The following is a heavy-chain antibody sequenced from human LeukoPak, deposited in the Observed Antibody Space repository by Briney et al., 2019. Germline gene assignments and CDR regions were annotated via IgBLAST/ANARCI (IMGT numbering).Heavy chain of an antibody. Sequence: PGGSLRLSCAVSGFTFSTYSMNWVRQAPGKGLEWVSYISSSSSTVYHADSVQGRFTISRDNAKNSLYLQMNSLRAEDTAVYFCAREDGSSYYLDYWGQGTLVTVSS. V-gene: IGHV3-48*04. CDR1: GFTFSTYS. CDR2: ISSSSSTV. J-gene: IGHJ4*02. CDR3: AREDGSSYYLDY. D-gene: IGHD1-26*01.